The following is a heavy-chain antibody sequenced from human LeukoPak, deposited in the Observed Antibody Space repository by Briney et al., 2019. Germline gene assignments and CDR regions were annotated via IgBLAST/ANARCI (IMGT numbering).Heavy chain of an antibody. CDR2: INPNSGGT. CDR1: GYTFTGYY. D-gene: IGHD3-3*01. CDR3: ARPFYDFWSGYYPWFDP. J-gene: IGHJ5*02. V-gene: IGHV1-2*02. Sequence: ASVKVSCKASGYTFTGYYMHWVRQAPGQGLEWMGWINPNSGGTNYAQKFQGRVTMTRDTSNSTAYMELSRLRSDDTAVYYCARPFYDFWSGYYPWFDPWGQGTLVTVSS.